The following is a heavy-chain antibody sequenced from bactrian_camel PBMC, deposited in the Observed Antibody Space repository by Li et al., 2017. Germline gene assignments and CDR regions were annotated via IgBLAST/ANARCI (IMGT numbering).Heavy chain of an antibody. CDR1: GFTFWAAS. CDR3: TNQGFKY. Sequence: HVQLVESGGGLVQPGGSLRLSCVGSGFTFWAASTMAWVRQAPGKGLEWVSSIYTGDGSTNSAGSVKGRFTASINNTKNMLYLQMNSLKSEDTALYFCTNQGFKYWGQGTQVTVS. CDR2: IYTGDGST. D-gene: IGHD1*01. J-gene: IGHJ4*01. V-gene: IGHV3S1*01.